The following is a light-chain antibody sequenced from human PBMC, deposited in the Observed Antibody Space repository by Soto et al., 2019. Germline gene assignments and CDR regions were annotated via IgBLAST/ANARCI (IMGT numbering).Light chain of an antibody. CDR1: QSISSY. CDR2: AAS. Sequence: IQMTQSPATLSASVGDRVTITCRASQSISSYLTWYQQKPGKAPKLLIYAASTLASGVPSRFSGSGSGTEFTLTISSLQPEDFATYYCQQLNNYPLTFGPGTKVEIK. V-gene: IGKV1-9*01. CDR3: QQLNNYPLT. J-gene: IGKJ4*01.